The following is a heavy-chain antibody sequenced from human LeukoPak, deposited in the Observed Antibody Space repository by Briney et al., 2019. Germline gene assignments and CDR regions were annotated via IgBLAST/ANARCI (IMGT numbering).Heavy chain of an antibody. Sequence: GASVKVSCKAPGCTFIGYYMHWVRQAPGQGLEWMGWINPNSGGTNYAQKFQGRVTMTRDTSISTVYMELSGLRSDDTAVYYCARGVGNSYYYIDVWGKGTTVTVSS. J-gene: IGHJ6*03. V-gene: IGHV1-2*02. CDR2: INPNSGGT. D-gene: IGHD7-27*01. CDR3: ARGVGNSYYYIDV. CDR1: GCTFIGYY.